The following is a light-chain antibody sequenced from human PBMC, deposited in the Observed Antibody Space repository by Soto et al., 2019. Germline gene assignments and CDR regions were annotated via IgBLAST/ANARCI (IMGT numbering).Light chain of an antibody. CDR1: QRVSSY. CDR2: DAS. CDR3: QQRSNWPLIT. V-gene: IGKV3-11*01. J-gene: IGKJ5*01. Sequence: EIVLTQSQATLSLSPGDRATLSCRASQRVSSYLAWYQQKPGQAPRLLIYDASNRATGIPARFSGSGSGTDFTLTISSLEPEDFAVYYCQQRSNWPLITFGQGTRLEIK.